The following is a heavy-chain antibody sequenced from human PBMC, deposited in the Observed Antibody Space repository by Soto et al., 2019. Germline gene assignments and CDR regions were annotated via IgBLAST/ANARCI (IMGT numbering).Heavy chain of an antibody. D-gene: IGHD3-16*02. CDR2: INHSGST. Sequence: SETLSLTCAVYGGSFSGYYWSWIRQPPGKGLEWIGEINHSGSTNYNPSLKSRVTISVDTSKNQFSLKLSSVTAADTAVYYCARGGTSDYVWGSYRYKERVLDYWGQGTLVTVSS. CDR1: GGSFSGYY. V-gene: IGHV4-34*01. J-gene: IGHJ4*02. CDR3: ARGGTSDYVWGSYRYKERVLDY.